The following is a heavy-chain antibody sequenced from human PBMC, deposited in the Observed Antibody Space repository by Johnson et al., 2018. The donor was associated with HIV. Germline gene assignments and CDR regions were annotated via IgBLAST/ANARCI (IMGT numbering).Heavy chain of an antibody. Sequence: VQLVESGGGVVRPGGSLRLSCAASGFTFDDYGMSWVRQAPGKGLEWVSGINWNGGSTGYADSVKGRFTISRDNAKNSLYLQMNSLRAKDTALYYCARWVGDIVVVPAAADAFDIWGQGTMVTVSS. V-gene: IGHV3-20*04. D-gene: IGHD2-2*01. CDR1: GFTFDDYG. CDR2: INWNGGST. J-gene: IGHJ3*02. CDR3: ARWVGDIVVVPAAADAFDI.